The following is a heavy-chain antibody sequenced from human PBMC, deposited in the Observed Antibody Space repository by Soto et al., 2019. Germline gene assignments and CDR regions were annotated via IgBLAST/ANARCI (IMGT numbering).Heavy chain of an antibody. J-gene: IGHJ5*02. Sequence: PSETLSLTCTVSGGSISSGEYYWSWIRQPPGKGLEWIGYIYYSGSTYYNPSLKSRVTISVDTSRNQFSLKLSSVTAADTAVYFCAREGGEYYDSSGYWHHCFGPWGQGTLVTVSS. V-gene: IGHV4-30-4*01. CDR1: GGSISSGEYY. CDR2: IYYSGST. CDR3: AREGGEYYDSSGYWHHCFGP. D-gene: IGHD3-22*01.